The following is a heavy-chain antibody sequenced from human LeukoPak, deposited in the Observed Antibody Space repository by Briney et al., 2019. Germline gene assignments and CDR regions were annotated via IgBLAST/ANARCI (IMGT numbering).Heavy chain of an antibody. V-gene: IGHV3-30*18. D-gene: IGHD4-17*01. CDR3: ANDYGANFDW. CDR1: GFTFINYG. Sequence: GGSLRLSCAASGFTFINYGMHWVRQAPGKGLEWVAVISHDGSDQYYADSVKGRFTISRDNSKGTLFLQMNSLRVEDTAMYYCANDYGANFDWWGQGTLVTVSS. CDR2: ISHDGSDQ. J-gene: IGHJ4*02.